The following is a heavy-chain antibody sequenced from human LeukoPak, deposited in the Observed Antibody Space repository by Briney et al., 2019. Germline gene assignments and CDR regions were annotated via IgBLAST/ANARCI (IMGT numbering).Heavy chain of an antibody. D-gene: IGHD6-13*01. Sequence: GGSLRLSCGASGFTFSRYSMNWVRQAPGKGLEWVSSISSSSSYIYYADSVKGRFTISRDNAKNSLYLQMNSLRAEDTAVYYCARARVAAAGSIPDYWGQGTLVTVSS. CDR1: GFTFSRYS. CDR3: ARARVAAAGSIPDY. CDR2: ISSSSSYI. V-gene: IGHV3-21*01. J-gene: IGHJ4*02.